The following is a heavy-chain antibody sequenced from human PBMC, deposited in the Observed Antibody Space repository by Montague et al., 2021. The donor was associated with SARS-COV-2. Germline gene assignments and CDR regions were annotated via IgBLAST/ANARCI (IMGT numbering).Heavy chain of an antibody. J-gene: IGHJ6*02. V-gene: IGHV4-34*01. Sequence: SETLSLTCAVYGGSFSGYYWSWIRQPPGKGLEWIGEINHSGSTXXXPSXXXRVTISVDTSKNQFSLKLSSVTAADTAVFYCARSTVTNSPFGFSNKLRSRYNGMDVWGQGTTVTVSS. D-gene: IGHD4-17*01. CDR3: ARSTVTNSPFGFSNKLRSRYNGMDV. CDR1: GGSFSGYY. CDR2: INHSGST.